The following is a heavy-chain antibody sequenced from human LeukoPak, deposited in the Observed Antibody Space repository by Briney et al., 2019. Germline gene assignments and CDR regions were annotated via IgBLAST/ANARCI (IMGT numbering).Heavy chain of an antibody. V-gene: IGHV4-59*08. CDR3: ATQVRPRAPIDY. D-gene: IGHD4/OR15-4a*01. CDR2: IYYSGST. CDR1: GGSISSYY. Sequence: SETLSPTCTVSGGSISSYYWSWIRQPPGKGLEWIGYIYYSGSTNYNPSLKSRVTISVDTSKNQFPLKLSSVTAADTAVYYCATQVRPRAPIDYWGQGTLVTVSS. J-gene: IGHJ4*02.